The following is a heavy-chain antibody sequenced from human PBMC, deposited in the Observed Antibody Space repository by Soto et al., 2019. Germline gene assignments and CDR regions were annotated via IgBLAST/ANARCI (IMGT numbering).Heavy chain of an antibody. CDR3: ARRYSYGYGPFDY. CDR1: GXXXXXXX. D-gene: IGHD5-18*01. Sequence: QVQLXXXXXEVKKPGSSVKVSCKASGXXXXXXXISWVRQAXXXXXEWMGGIIPIFGTANYAQKFQGRVTITADESTSTAYMELSSLRSEDTAVYYCARRYSYGYGPFDYWGQGTLVTVSS. J-gene: IGHJ4*02. CDR2: IIPIFGTA. V-gene: IGHV1-69*01.